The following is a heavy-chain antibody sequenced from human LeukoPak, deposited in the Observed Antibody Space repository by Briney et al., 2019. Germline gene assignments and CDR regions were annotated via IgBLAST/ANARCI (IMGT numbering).Heavy chain of an antibody. V-gene: IGHV3-23*01. CDR1: GFTVSSNY. J-gene: IGHJ5*01. CDR2: MCGTAGCT. D-gene: IGHD3-22*01. CDR3: AKDRPNFHENSGHYYRRDGDS. Sequence: GGSLRLSCAASGFTVSSNYMSWVRQAPGKGLEWVASMCGTAGCTFYPDSVKGRFTISRDNSKNVLYLRMNSLTAEDTAIYYCAKDRPNFHENSGHYYRRDGDSWGQGTLVTVSS.